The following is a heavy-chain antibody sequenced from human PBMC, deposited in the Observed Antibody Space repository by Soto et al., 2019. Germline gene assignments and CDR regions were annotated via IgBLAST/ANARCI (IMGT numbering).Heavy chain of an antibody. CDR1: GYTFTSYY. Sequence: ASVKVSCKASGYTFTSYYMHWVRQAPGQGLEWMGIINPSGGSTSYAQKFQGRVTMTRDTSTSTVYMELSSLRSEDTAVYYCARDLPGYSSSAYYYGTDVWGQGTTVTVSS. CDR3: ARDLPGYSSSAYYYGTDV. D-gene: IGHD6-13*01. V-gene: IGHV1-46*01. J-gene: IGHJ6*02. CDR2: INPSGGST.